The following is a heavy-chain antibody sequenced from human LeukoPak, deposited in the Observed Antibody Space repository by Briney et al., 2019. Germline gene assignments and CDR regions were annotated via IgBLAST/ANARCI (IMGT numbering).Heavy chain of an antibody. Sequence: GGSLRLSCAASGFTFDDYAMHWVRQAPGKGLEWVSLISWDGGSTYYADSVKGRFTISRDNSKNSLYLQMNSLRAEDTALYYCAKDMGPRITMARGPKAYYYGMDVWGQGTTVTVSS. J-gene: IGHJ6*02. CDR2: ISWDGGST. CDR3: AKDMGPRITMARGPKAYYYGMDV. D-gene: IGHD3-10*01. V-gene: IGHV3-43D*03. CDR1: GFTFDDYA.